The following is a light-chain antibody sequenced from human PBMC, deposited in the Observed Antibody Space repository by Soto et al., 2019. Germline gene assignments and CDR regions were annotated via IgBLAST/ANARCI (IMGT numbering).Light chain of an antibody. CDR2: DAS. J-gene: IGKJ4*01. CDR1: QDITNY. CDR3: QQYDNLPLT. V-gene: IGKV1-33*01. Sequence: DIQMTQSPSSLSASVGDRVTITCQASQDITNYLHWFQQKPGKAPKLLIYDASNLETGVPSRSSGSGSGTDFTFTISSLQPEDIATYYCQQYDNLPLTFGGGTKVDIK.